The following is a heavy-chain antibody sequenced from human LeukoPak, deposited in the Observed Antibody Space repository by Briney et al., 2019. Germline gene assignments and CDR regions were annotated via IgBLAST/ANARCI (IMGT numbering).Heavy chain of an antibody. CDR3: FLWDTVVSRDY. Sequence: SETLSLTCAVYGGSFSGYYCYWIRQPPGKGLEWIGEISHSGSTKYYPPLKSRVTISVDTSKNQFSLKLSSATAADTAVYYCFLWDTVVSRDYWGQGTLVTVSS. D-gene: IGHD4-23*01. CDR1: GGSFSGYY. V-gene: IGHV4-34*01. CDR2: ISHSGST. J-gene: IGHJ4*02.